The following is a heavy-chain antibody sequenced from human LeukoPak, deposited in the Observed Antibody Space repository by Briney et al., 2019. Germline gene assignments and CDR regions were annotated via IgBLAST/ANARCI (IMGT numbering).Heavy chain of an antibody. CDR2: ISYDGSNK. CDR1: GFTFSSYA. D-gene: IGHD6-13*01. V-gene: IGHV3-30-3*01. Sequence: GGSLRLSCAASGFTFSSYAIHWVRQAPGKGLEWVAVISYDGSNKYYADSVKGRFTISRDSSKNTLYLQMNSLRAEDTAVYYCARARTRSSQSVTDYWGQGTLVTVSS. CDR3: ARARTRSSQSVTDY. J-gene: IGHJ4*02.